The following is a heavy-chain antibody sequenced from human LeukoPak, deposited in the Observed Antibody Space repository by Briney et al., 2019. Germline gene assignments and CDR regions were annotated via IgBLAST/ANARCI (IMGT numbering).Heavy chain of an antibody. CDR1: GFTFSSYS. CDR3: ASYGDFPRWYFDL. CDR2: ISSTSSPI. V-gene: IGHV3-48*02. D-gene: IGHD4-17*01. Sequence: GGSLRLSCAASGFTFSSYSMNWVRQAPGKGLEWVSYISSTSSPIYYADSVKGRFAISRDNAKNSLYLQMNSLRDGDTAVYYCASYGDFPRWYFDLWGRGTLVTVSS. J-gene: IGHJ2*01.